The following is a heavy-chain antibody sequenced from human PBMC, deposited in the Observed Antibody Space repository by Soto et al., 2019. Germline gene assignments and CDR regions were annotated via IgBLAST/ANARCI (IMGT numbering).Heavy chain of an antibody. CDR1: AGSSISGDYF. J-gene: IGHJ6*01. CDR3: GRVSGYRYDNKGMDD. V-gene: IGHV4-30-2*01. Sequence: SKTLSLTCPVSAGSSISGDYFWSWIRQPPGKGLECIGYTWHSGSTDYNPSLKSRVTISVDRSKNKFSLKLRSGTAAAPTVYYCGRVSGYRYDNKGMDDRWRRTTFAVSS. D-gene: IGHD5-18*01. CDR2: TWHSGST.